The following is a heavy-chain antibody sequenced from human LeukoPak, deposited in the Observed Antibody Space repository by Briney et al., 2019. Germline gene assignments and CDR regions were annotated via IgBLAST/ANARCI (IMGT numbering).Heavy chain of an antibody. J-gene: IGHJ3*02. V-gene: IGHV3-30*19. CDR2: ISYDGSNK. CDR1: GFTFSSYG. CDR3: ARATTPYYDSSGYSAGAFDI. Sequence: GGSLRLSCAASGFTFSSYGMHWVRQAPGKGLEWVAVISYDGSNKYYADSVKGRFTISRDSSKNTLYLQMNSLRAEDTAVYYCARATTPYYDSSGYSAGAFDIWGQGTMVTVSS. D-gene: IGHD3-22*01.